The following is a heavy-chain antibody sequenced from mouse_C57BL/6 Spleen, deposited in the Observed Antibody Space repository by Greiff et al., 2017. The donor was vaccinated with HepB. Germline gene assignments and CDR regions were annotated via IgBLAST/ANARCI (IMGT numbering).Heavy chain of an antibody. CDR1: GYAFSSYW. CDR3: ARWTVVATDYYAIDY. V-gene: IGHV1-80*01. J-gene: IGHJ4*01. Sequence: VQLQQSGAELVKPGASVKISCKASGYAFSSYWMNWVKQRPGKGLEWIGQIYPGDGDTNYNGKFKGKATLTADKSSSTAYMQLSSLTSEDSAVYFCARWTVVATDYYAIDYWGQGTSVTVSS. D-gene: IGHD1-1*01. CDR2: IYPGDGDT.